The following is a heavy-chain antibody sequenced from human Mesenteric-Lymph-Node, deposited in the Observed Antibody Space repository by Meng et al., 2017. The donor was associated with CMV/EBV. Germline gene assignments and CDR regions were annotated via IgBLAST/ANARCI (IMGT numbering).Heavy chain of an antibody. D-gene: IGHD3-3*01. J-gene: IGHJ4*02. Sequence: ASVQVSCKASGYIFTNYGISWVRQAPGQGLEWMGWINTYKGNTYYAQKLQGRVTMTTHTSTSTAYLELRSLRSDDTAVYYCARDVDEGDFWSGYYMYDEWKNWGQGTLVTVSS. CDR2: INTYKGNT. CDR3: ARDVDEGDFWSGYYMYDEWKN. V-gene: IGHV1-18*01. CDR1: GYIFTNYG.